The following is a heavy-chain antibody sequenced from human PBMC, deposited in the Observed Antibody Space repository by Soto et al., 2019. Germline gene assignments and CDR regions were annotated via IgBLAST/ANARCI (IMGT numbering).Heavy chain of an antibody. J-gene: IGHJ4*02. V-gene: IGHV3-23*01. Sequence: EVQLLESGGGLVQPGGSLRLSCAASGFTFSGSAMSWVRQAPGKGLEYVSSITSSGTEAFHADSVKGRFTMSRDNSKNMLFLQMNSLRAEDTAVYYCTKEGYSSGWYWDSWGQGALVTASS. CDR1: GFTFSGSA. D-gene: IGHD6-19*01. CDR3: TKEGYSSGWYWDS. CDR2: ITSSGTEA.